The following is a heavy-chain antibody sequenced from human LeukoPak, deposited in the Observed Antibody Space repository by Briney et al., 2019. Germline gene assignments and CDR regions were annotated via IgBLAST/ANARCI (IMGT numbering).Heavy chain of an antibody. V-gene: IGHV4-34*01. CDR1: GGSFSGYY. CDR3: ARGPVRVTHWSGYYSYYYYGMDV. Sequence: PSETLSLTCAVYGGSFSGYYWSWIRQPPGKGLEWIGEINHSGSTNYNPSLKSRVTISVDTSKNQFSLKLSSVTAADTAVYYCARGPVRVTHWSGYYSYYYYGMDVWGQGTTVTVSS. D-gene: IGHD3-3*01. J-gene: IGHJ6*02. CDR2: INHSGST.